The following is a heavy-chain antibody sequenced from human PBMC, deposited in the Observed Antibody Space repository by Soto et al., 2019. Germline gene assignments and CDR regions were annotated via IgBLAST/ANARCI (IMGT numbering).Heavy chain of an antibody. Sequence: QVQLQQWGAGLLKPSETLSLTCAVYGGSFSGYYWSWIRQPPGKGLEWIGEINHSGSTNYNPSLKSRVTISVDTSKNQFSLKLSSVTAADTAVYYCARGLSKWGFYDMEVWGKGTTVTVSS. J-gene: IGHJ6*03. D-gene: IGHD7-27*01. CDR1: GGSFSGYY. V-gene: IGHV4-34*01. CDR3: ARGLSKWGFYDMEV. CDR2: INHSGST.